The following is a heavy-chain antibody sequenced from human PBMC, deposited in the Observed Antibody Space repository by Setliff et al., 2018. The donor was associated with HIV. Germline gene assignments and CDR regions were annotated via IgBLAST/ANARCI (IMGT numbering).Heavy chain of an antibody. D-gene: IGHD6-19*01. CDR3: ARDGVAARGGLDY. J-gene: IGHJ4*02. CDR1: GGSISSGSYY. V-gene: IGHV4-61*09. CDR2: IYTSGST. Sequence: SETLSLTCTVSGGSISSGSYYWTWIRQSAGKGLEWIGHIYTSGSTDYNPSLKSRLTISVDTSKNQFSLKLSSVTAADTAVYHCARDGVAARGGLDYWGQGTLVTVSS.